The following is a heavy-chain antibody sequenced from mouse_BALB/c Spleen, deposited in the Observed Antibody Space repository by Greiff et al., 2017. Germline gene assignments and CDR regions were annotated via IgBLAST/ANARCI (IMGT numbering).Heavy chain of an antibody. D-gene: IGHD1-1*01. J-gene: IGHJ4*01. V-gene: IGHV3-1*02. Sequence: QLQESGPDLVKPSQSLSLTCTVTGYSIPRGYSWHWIRQFPGNKLEWMGYIHYSGSTNYNPSLKSRISITRDTSKNQFFLQLNSVTTEDTATYYCARSGVVATDYAMDYWGQGTSVTVSS. CDR3: ARSGVVATDYAMDY. CDR2: IHYSGST. CDR1: GYSIPRGYS.